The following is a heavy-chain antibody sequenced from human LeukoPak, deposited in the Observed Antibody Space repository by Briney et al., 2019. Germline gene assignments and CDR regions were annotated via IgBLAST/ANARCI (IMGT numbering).Heavy chain of an antibody. CDR3: PRLGASLVWDSGSFPDY. Sequence: SETLSLTCTVSGAYFSSSGCYWGWFRQPPGKGLEWIASIFYGGNTYYNPSLQSRVLISADTSKNHFSLDLEFVTAADTAVYFCPRLGASLVWDSGSFPDYWGQGTLVTVSS. D-gene: IGHD3-10*01. CDR1: GAYFSSSGCY. CDR2: IFYGGNT. V-gene: IGHV4-39*02. J-gene: IGHJ4*02.